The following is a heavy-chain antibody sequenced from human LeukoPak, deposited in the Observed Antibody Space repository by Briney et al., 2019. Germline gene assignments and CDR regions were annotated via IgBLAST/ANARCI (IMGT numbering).Heavy chain of an antibody. Sequence: GSLRLSCAASGITFSSYWMNWVRQAPGKGLEWVANIKQDGSENHYVDSVKGRFTIPRDNAKNSLYLQMNTLRAEDTAVYYCARGRAIFGVVNVFDYWGQGTLVTVSS. J-gene: IGHJ4*02. CDR1: GITFSSYW. D-gene: IGHD3-3*01. CDR3: ARGRAIFGVVNVFDY. CDR2: IKQDGSEN. V-gene: IGHV3-7*01.